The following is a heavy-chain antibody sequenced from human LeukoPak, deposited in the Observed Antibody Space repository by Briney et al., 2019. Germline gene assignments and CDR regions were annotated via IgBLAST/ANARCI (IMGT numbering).Heavy chain of an antibody. D-gene: IGHD7-27*01. CDR2: IRHDGSNK. J-gene: IGHJ3*01. CDR3: TKVRLLGALDDAFDV. V-gene: IGHV3-30*02. CDR1: GFTFSSFA. Sequence: GGSLRLSCAASGFTFSSFAMHWVRQAPGKGLEWVAFIRHDGSNKYHSNSVQGRFTISRDNSRNTLYLQLNSLRPEDTAVYYCTKVRLLGALDDAFDVWGQGTMVTVSS.